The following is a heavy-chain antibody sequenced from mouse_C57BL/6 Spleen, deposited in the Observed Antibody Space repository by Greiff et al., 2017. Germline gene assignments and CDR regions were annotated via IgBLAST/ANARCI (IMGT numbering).Heavy chain of an antibody. V-gene: IGHV1-82*01. D-gene: IGHD2-4*01. CDR1: GYAFSSSW. CDR2: IYPGDGDT. Sequence: VQVVESGPELVKPGASVKISCKASGYAFSSSWMNWVKQRPGKGLEWIGRIYPGDGDTNYNGKFKGKATLTADKSSSTAYMQLSSLTSEDSAVYFCARWFYDYASMDYWGQGTSVTVSS. CDR3: ARWFYDYASMDY. J-gene: IGHJ4*01.